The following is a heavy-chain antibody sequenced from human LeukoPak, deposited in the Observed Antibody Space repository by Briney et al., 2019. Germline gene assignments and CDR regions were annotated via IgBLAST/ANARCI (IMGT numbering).Heavy chain of an antibody. Sequence: ASVKVSCKASGYTFTGDYMYWVRQAPGQGLEWMGWINPNSGGTKYAQKFQGRVTMTRDTSISTAHMELSRLRSDDTAVYYCARPVLGDGTVAAQFEHWGQGTLVTVSS. CDR2: INPNSGGT. D-gene: IGHD2-15*01. CDR1: GYTFTGDY. V-gene: IGHV1-2*02. CDR3: ARPVLGDGTVAAQFEH. J-gene: IGHJ4*02.